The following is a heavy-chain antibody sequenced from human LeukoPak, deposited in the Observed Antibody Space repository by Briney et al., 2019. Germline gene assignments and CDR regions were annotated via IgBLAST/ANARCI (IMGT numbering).Heavy chain of an antibody. CDR3: ARDLGWYYFDY. J-gene: IGHJ4*02. CDR2: ISSSSGYI. CDR1: GFRFSSYS. D-gene: IGHD6-19*01. V-gene: IGHV3-21*01. Sequence: PGGSLRLSCAASGFRFSSYSMNWVRQAPGKGLEWVSSISSSSGYIYYADSVKGRFTISRDNAKNSLYLQMNSLRAEDTAVYYCARDLGWYYFDYWGQGTLVTVSS.